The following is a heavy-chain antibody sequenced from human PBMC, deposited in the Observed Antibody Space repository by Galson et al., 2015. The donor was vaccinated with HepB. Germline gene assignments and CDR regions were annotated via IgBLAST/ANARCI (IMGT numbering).Heavy chain of an antibody. V-gene: IGHV3-23*01. Sequence: SLRLSCAASGFTFSSYAMSWVRQAPGKGLEWVSAISGSGGSTYYADSVKGRFTISRDNSKNTLYLQMNSLRAEDTAVYYCAKDLADIVATVGWGMDVWGQGTTVTVSS. J-gene: IGHJ6*02. CDR3: AKDLADIVATVGWGMDV. D-gene: IGHD5-12*01. CDR1: GFTFSSYA. CDR2: ISGSGGST.